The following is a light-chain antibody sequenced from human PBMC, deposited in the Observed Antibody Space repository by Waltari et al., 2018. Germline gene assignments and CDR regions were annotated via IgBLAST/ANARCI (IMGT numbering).Light chain of an antibody. CDR3: QQYYSTPYT. Sequence: DIVMTQSPASLAVSLGERATIHCKSSQSVLYSSNNKTYLAWYQQKPGQPPKLLIYWASTRESGVPDRFSGSGSGTDFTLTISSLQAEDVAVYYCQQYYSTPYTFGQGTKLEIK. CDR2: WAS. V-gene: IGKV4-1*01. J-gene: IGKJ2*01. CDR1: QSVLYSSNNKTY.